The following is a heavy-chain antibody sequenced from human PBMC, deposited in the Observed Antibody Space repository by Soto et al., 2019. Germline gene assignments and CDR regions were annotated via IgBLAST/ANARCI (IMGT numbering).Heavy chain of an antibody. Sequence: QVQLVQSGAEVKKPGSSVKVSCKASGGTFSSYTISWVRQAPGQGLEWMGRNIPILGIANYAQKFQGRVTITADKSTSTAYMELSSLRSEDTAVYYCAAMVRGVVDYWGQGTLVTVSS. V-gene: IGHV1-69*02. J-gene: IGHJ4*02. CDR2: NIPILGIA. CDR3: AAMVRGVVDY. CDR1: GGTFSSYT. D-gene: IGHD3-10*01.